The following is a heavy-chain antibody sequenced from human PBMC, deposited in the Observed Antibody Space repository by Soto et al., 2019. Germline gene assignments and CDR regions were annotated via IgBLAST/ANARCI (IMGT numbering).Heavy chain of an antibody. Sequence: GGTLRLSCAASGFTFSSYAMSWVRKAPGPGLEWVSAISGSGGSTYYADSVKGRFTISRDNSNNTLYLQMNSLRAEDTAVYYCAKGGSYSITIFGVVSLPFDPWGQGTLVTVSS. CDR3: AKGGSYSITIFGVVSLPFDP. V-gene: IGHV3-23*01. J-gene: IGHJ5*02. CDR1: GFTFSSYA. D-gene: IGHD3-3*01. CDR2: ISGSGGST.